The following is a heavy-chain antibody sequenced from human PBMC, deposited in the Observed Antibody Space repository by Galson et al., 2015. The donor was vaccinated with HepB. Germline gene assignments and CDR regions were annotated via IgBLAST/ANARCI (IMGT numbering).Heavy chain of an antibody. CDR3: ARGQYSSGYHGASSWFDP. V-gene: IGHV3-11*01. Sequence: SLRLSCAASGFTFSDYYMSWIRQAPGKGLEWVSYISSSGSTIYYADSVKGRFTISRDNAKNSLYLQMNSLRAEDTAVYYCARGQYSSGYHGASSWFDPWGQGTLVTVSS. CDR2: ISSSGSTI. J-gene: IGHJ5*02. CDR1: GFTFSDYY. D-gene: IGHD6-19*01.